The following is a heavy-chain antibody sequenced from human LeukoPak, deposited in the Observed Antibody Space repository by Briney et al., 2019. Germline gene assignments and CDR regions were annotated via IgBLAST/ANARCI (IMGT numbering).Heavy chain of an antibody. CDR2: ISYDGSNK. Sequence: GGSLRLSCAASGFTFSSYGMHWVRQAPGKGLEWVAVISYDGSNKYYADSVKGRFTISRDNSKNTLYLQMNSLRAEDTAVYYCAKAARGYSSGWYRGIDYWGQGTLVTVSS. J-gene: IGHJ4*02. D-gene: IGHD6-19*01. CDR1: GFTFSSYG. CDR3: AKAARGYSSGWYRGIDY. V-gene: IGHV3-30*18.